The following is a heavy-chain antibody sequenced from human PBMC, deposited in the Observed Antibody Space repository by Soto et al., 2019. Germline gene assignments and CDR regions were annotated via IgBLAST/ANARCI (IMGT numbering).Heavy chain of an antibody. Sequence: PSDTLSLTCTVSCGSISSDYYYWSWIRQPPGKGLEWIGYIYYSGRTAYNPSLKSRIIISIDTSKNQFSLSLNSLNAADTAVYYCAGELSNSPEYFDFWGLGTLVTVSS. D-gene: IGHD6-6*01. V-gene: IGHV4-30-4*02. CDR3: AGELSNSPEYFDF. CDR1: CGSISSDYYY. CDR2: IYYSGRT. J-gene: IGHJ4*02.